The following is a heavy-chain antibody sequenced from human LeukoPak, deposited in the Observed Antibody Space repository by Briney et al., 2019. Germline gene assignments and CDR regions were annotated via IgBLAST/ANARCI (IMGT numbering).Heavy chain of an antibody. CDR1: GYTCTSYD. V-gene: IGHV1-8*01. CDR3: LFKQKAAYDILTGHHGRSYGMDV. D-gene: IGHD3-9*01. J-gene: IGHJ6*02. Sequence: ASMKAYCKASGYTCTSYDSNWVRQATGQRLNCMGWMNPNSVNTGYAQKFQGRVTMTRNTSISTAYMELSSLRSEDTAVYFFLFKQKAAYDILTGHHGRSYGMDVWGQGTTVTVSS. CDR2: MNPNSVNT.